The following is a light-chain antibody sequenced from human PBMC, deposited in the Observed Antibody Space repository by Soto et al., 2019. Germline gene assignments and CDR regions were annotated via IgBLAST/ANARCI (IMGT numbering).Light chain of an antibody. J-gene: IGKJ1*01. CDR1: QSISSY. CDR3: LQHNSYPPT. V-gene: IGKV1-39*01. Sequence: DIQMTQSPSSLSASVGDRVTITCRASQSISSYLNWYQQKPGKAPKLLIYAASSLQSGVPSRFSGSGSGTDFTLTISSLQPEDFATYYCLQHNSYPPTFGKGTKV. CDR2: AAS.